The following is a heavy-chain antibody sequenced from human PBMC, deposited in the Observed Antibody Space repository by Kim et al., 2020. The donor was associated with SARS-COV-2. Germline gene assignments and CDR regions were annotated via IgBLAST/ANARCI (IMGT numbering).Heavy chain of an antibody. Sequence: GGSLRLSCVGSGFTFSDVYMSWIRQAPGKGLECVSYIDGSGRVISYAASVKGRFTISRDNAKNSLFLEMNSLRAEDSAVYYCARDPNRIDYWGQGTLVTVPT. CDR3: ARDPNRIDY. V-gene: IGHV3-11*01. CDR1: GFTFSDVY. CDR2: IDGSGRVI. J-gene: IGHJ4*02.